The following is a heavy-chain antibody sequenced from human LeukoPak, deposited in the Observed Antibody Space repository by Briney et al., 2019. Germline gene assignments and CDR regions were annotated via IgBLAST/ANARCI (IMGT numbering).Heavy chain of an antibody. CDR3: AREGGGSGLWYYDL. J-gene: IGHJ2*01. D-gene: IGHD1-26*01. CDR2: IGGDGLTT. Sequence: PGGSLRLSCAASGFTFGSYSMHWVRQAPGKGPEFVSVIGGDGLTTFYADSVKDRFTISRDNSKNTLYLEMGSLRAEDMAVYYCAREGGGSGLWYYDLWGRGTVVTVSS. V-gene: IGHV3-64*02. CDR1: GFTFGSYS.